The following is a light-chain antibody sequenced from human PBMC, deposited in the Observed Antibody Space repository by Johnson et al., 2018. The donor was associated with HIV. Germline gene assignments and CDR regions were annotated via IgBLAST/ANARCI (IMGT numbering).Light chain of an antibody. CDR1: SSNIGNSY. CDR2: DNN. J-gene: IGLJ1*01. Sequence: QSVLTQPPSVSAAPGQKVTISCSGSSSNIGNSYVSWYQQLPGTAPKLLIYDNNNRPSGIPDRFSGSLSVTSATLAITGLQPGDEAEYYCGIGDSSLRAYVFGTGTKVTVL. CDR3: GIGDSSLRAYV. V-gene: IGLV1-51*01.